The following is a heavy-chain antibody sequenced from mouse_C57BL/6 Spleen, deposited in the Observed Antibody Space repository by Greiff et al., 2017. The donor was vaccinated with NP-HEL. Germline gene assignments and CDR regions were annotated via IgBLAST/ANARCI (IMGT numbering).Heavy chain of an antibody. CDR2: INPNNGGT. J-gene: IGHJ2*01. D-gene: IGHD2-3*01. V-gene: IGHV1-26*01. Sequence: VQLQQSGPELVKPGASVKISCKASGYTFTDYYMNWVKQSHGKSLEWIGDINPNNGGTSYNQKFKGKATLTVDKSSSTAYMELRSLTSEDSAVYYCARGRLLPYWGQGTTLTVSS. CDR3: ARGRLLPY. CDR1: GYTFTDYY.